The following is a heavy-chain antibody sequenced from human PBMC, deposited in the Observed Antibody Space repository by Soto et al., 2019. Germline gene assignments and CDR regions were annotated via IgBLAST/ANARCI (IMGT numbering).Heavy chain of an antibody. CDR3: ARGVLAVAGTAVDYYGMDV. CDR1: GGSISSYY. Sequence: QVQLQESGPGLVKPSETLSLTCTVSGGSISSYYWSWIRQPAGKGLEWIGRIYTSGSTNYNPSLKSRVTMSVDTSKNPFSLKLSSVTAADTAVYYCARGVLAVAGTAVDYYGMDVWGQGTTVTVSS. V-gene: IGHV4-4*07. J-gene: IGHJ6*02. CDR2: IYTSGST. D-gene: IGHD6-19*01.